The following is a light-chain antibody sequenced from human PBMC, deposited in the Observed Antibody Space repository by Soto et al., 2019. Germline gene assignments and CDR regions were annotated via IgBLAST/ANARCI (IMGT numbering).Light chain of an antibody. Sequence: EIVLTQSPGTLSLCPGERATLSCRASQSVSSSYLAWYQQKPGQAPRLLIYGASSRATGIPDRFSGSGSGTDVTLTISGLEPEDFAVYYCQQFASSPLFTFGPGTKVDVK. CDR2: GAS. CDR3: QQFASSPLFT. V-gene: IGKV3-20*01. J-gene: IGKJ3*01. CDR1: QSVSSSY.